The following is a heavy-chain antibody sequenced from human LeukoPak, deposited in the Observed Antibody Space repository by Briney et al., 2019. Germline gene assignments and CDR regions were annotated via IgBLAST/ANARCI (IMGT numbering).Heavy chain of an antibody. CDR3: ARDYADYVGYFFFDY. CDR1: GYTFSNYD. Sequence: GASVKVSCKASGYTFSNYDINWVRQAPGQGLEWMGWMIPNSGNTGYAQKFQGRVTITRNTSINTAYMELSSLRSDDTAVYYCARDYADYVGYFFFDYWGQGTLVTASS. V-gene: IGHV1-8*02. J-gene: IGHJ4*02. CDR2: MIPNSGNT. D-gene: IGHD4-17*01.